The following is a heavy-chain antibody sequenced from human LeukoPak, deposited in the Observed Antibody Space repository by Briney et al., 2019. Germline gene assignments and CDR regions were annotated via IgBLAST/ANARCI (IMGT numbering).Heavy chain of an antibody. J-gene: IGHJ5*02. V-gene: IGHV4-59*01. Sequence: SETLSLTCAVYGGSFSGYYWSWIRQPPGKGLEWIGYIYYSGSTNYNPSLKSRVTISVDTSKNQFSLKLSSVTAADTAVYYCARDGGGDTSNNWFDPWGQGTLVTVSS. D-gene: IGHD2-2*01. CDR1: GGSFSGYY. CDR3: ARDGGGDTSNNWFDP. CDR2: IYYSGST.